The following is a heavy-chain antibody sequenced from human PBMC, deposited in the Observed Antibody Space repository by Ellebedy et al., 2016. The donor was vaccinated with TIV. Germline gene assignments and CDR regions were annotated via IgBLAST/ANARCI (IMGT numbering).Heavy chain of an antibody. J-gene: IGHJ4*02. V-gene: IGHV1-46*01. Sequence: ASVKVSCKASGYTFTSYYMYWVRQAPGQGLEWMGIINPSGGSSNYAQKFQGRVTMTRDTSTSTVYMEPSSLRSVDTAVYYCARGDKYYYDSSGYYYTYWGQGTLVTVSS. CDR1: GYTFTSYY. CDR2: INPSGGSS. D-gene: IGHD3-22*01. CDR3: ARGDKYYYDSSGYYYTY.